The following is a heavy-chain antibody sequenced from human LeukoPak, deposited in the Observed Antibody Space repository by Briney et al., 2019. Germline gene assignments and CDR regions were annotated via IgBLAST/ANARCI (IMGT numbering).Heavy chain of an antibody. V-gene: IGHV1-46*01. CDR2: INPSGGST. Sequence: APVKVSCKASGYTFTSYYMHWVRQAPGQGLEWMGIINPSGGSTSYAQKFQGRVTMTRDTSISTAYMELSRLRSDDTAVYYCARGGRGLQFLDYWGQGTLVTVSS. J-gene: IGHJ4*02. CDR1: GYTFTSYY. CDR3: ARGGRGLQFLDY. D-gene: IGHD5-24*01.